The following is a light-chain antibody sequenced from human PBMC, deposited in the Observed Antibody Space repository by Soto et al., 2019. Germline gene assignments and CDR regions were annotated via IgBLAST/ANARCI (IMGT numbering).Light chain of an antibody. CDR1: QSISSY. CDR2: AAS. J-gene: IGKJ1*01. V-gene: IGKV1-39*01. Sequence: DIQMTQAPSSLSASVGDRVTITCRASQSISSYLNWYQQKPGKAPKFLIYAASSLQSGVPSRFSGSGSGTHFTLTISRLEPEDFAVYYCQQYGSSPSFGQGTKVDIK. CDR3: QQYGSSPS.